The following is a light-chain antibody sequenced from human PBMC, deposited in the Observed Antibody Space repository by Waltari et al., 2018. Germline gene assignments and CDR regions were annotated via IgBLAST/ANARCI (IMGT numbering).Light chain of an antibody. Sequence: QSALTQPASVSGSPGQSITISCSGSSNDVGYNYVSWYQQRPGKAPKLMIYEVKNRPSGVSSHFSGSRSAHTASLTVSGLQAEDEADYYCSSFTTSTSLLIFGGGTKVTVL. V-gene: IGLV2-14*01. CDR3: SSFTTSTSLLI. J-gene: IGLJ2*01. CDR2: EVK. CDR1: SNDVGYNY.